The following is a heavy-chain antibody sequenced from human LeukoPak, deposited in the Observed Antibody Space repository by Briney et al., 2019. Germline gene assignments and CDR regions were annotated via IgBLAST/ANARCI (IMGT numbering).Heavy chain of an antibody. V-gene: IGHV3-7*01. CDR1: GFTFSSYW. CDR3: ARKAAPAMDV. D-gene: IGHD6-6*01. CDR2: IKQDGSER. Sequence: GGSLRLSCAASGFTFSSYWMSWVRQAPGKGLEWVSNIKQDGSERYYVDSVKGRFTISRDNAKSSLYLQMNSLRAEDTAVYYCARKAAPAMDVWGQGNTVTVSS. J-gene: IGHJ6*02.